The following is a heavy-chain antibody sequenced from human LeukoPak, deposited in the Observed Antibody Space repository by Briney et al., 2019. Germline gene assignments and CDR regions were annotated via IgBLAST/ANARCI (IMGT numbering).Heavy chain of an antibody. CDR3: ARGHAVDRGTWYFDY. CDR1: GFTFTDYS. Sequence: GRSLRLSCAPAGFTFTDYSTSWVRQAPGKGLQWVSFISSRSSYVYCADSGKGRFTISRDNAKNSLSLQMNSVRAEDTAVYYCARGHAVDRGTWYFDYWGQGTLVTVSS. CDR2: ISSRSSYV. V-gene: IGHV3-21*01. J-gene: IGHJ4*02. D-gene: IGHD2-2*01.